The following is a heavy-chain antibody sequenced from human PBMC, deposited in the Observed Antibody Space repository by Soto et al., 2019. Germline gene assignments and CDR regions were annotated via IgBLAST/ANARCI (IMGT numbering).Heavy chain of an antibody. CDR1: GFTFSSYS. Sequence: LSLTCAASGFTFSSYSMNWVRQAPGKGLEWVSSISSSSSYIYYADSVKGRFTISRDNAKNSLYLQMNSLRAEDTAVYYCTREGRGYSGYDDAFDIWGQGTMVTVSS. J-gene: IGHJ3*02. V-gene: IGHV3-21*01. CDR3: TREGRGYSGYDDAFDI. D-gene: IGHD5-12*01. CDR2: ISSSSSYI.